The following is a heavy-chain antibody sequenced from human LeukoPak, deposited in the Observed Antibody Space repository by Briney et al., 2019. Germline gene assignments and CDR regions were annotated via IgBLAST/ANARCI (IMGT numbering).Heavy chain of an antibody. J-gene: IGHJ4*01. V-gene: IGHV1-69*05. CDR3: ARQWELGFWFDY. Sequence: SVKVSCKASGGTFSSYAISWVRQAPGQGLEWMGGIIPIFGTANYAQKFQGRVTITTDESTSTAYMELRSLRSEDTAVYYCARQWELGFWFDYWGPGTLVTVSS. CDR2: IIPIFGTA. CDR1: GGTFSSYA. D-gene: IGHD1-26*01.